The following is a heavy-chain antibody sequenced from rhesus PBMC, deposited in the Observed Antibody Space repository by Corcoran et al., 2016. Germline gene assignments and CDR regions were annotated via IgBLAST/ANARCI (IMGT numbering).Heavy chain of an antibody. Sequence: EVQLVESGGGLVQPGGSLRLSCAASGFSFSDYYISWVRQGPGKGPEWKGFIRNKPNGGTVEYAASVKGRFTISRDDSKSIASLQMNSLKTDDTAVYYCARDGIVGTTGDFDFWGQGVLVTVSS. CDR2: IRNKPNGGTV. CDR1: GFSFSDYY. D-gene: IGHD1-44*01. V-gene: IGHV3S22*01. CDR3: ARDGIVGTTGDFDF. J-gene: IGHJ4*01.